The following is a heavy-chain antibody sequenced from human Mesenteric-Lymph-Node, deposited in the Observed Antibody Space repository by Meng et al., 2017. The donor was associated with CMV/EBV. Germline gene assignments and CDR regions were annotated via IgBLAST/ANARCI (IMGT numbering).Heavy chain of an antibody. CDR2: IKTTTDGGTT. J-gene: IGHJ4*02. V-gene: IGHV3-15*01. CDR1: GFTFYNVW. D-gene: IGHD5-24*01. CDR3: TTDLRWKGTPFDN. Sequence: GESLKISCAASGFTFYNVWMRWVRQAPGKGLEWVGRIKTTTDGGTTDYAAPVKGRFTISRDDSKDTLYLQMNSLKTEDTAMYYCTTDLRWKGTPFDNWGQGTLVTVSS.